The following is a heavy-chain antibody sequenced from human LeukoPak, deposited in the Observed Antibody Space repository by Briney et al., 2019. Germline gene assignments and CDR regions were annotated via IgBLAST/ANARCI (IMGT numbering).Heavy chain of an antibody. J-gene: IGHJ4*02. CDR3: AMALGY. V-gene: IGHV3-23*01. CDR1: GFTFSPYA. Sequence: GGSLRLSCAASGFTFSPYAMNWVRQAPGKGLEWVSGISHSGSSIYYADSVKGRFTISRDNSKNTLYLQMDRLRVEDTAVYYCAMALGYWGQGTLVTVSS. CDR2: ISHSGSSI.